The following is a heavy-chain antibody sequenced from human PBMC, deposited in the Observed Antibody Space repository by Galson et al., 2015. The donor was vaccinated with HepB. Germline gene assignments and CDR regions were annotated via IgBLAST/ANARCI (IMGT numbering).Heavy chain of an antibody. CDR1: GFTFSSYG. V-gene: IGHV3-30*02. J-gene: IGHJ1*01. Sequence: SLRLSCAASGFTFSSYGMHWVRQAPGKGLEWVAFIRYDGSNKYYADSVKGRFTISRDNSKNTLYLQMNSLRAEDTAVYYCAKDRFVSSGWHEYFQHWGQGTLVTVSS. D-gene: IGHD6-19*01. CDR2: IRYDGSNK. CDR3: AKDRFVSSGWHEYFQH.